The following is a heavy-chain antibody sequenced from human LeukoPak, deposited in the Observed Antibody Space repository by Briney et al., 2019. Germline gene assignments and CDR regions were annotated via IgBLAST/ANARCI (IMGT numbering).Heavy chain of an antibody. D-gene: IGHD4-17*01. CDR2: IYYSGST. J-gene: IGHJ4*02. CDR1: GGSISSSSYY. CDR3: ARDKLRSTTDYFDY. V-gene: IGHV4-39*07. Sequence: PSETLSLTCTVSGGSISSSSYYWGWIRQPPGKGLEWIGSIYYSGSTYYNPSLKSRVTISVDTSKNQFSLKLSSVTAADTAVYYCARDKLRSTTDYFDYWGQGTLVTVSS.